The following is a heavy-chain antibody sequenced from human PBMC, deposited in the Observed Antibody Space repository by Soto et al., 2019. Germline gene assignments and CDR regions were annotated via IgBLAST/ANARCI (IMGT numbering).Heavy chain of an antibody. CDR3: AKEHSSSGSGSYSEFDS. CDR1: GFTFSSYA. D-gene: IGHD3-10*01. CDR2: ISGSGVNT. V-gene: IGHV3-23*01. J-gene: IGHJ4*02. Sequence: PGGSLRLSCAASGFTFSSYAMSWVRQAPGKGLEWVSAISGSGVNTYYADSVKGRFTISRDSSKNTLYLQMNSLRAEDTAVYYCAKEHSSSGSGSYSEFDSWGQGTLVTVSS.